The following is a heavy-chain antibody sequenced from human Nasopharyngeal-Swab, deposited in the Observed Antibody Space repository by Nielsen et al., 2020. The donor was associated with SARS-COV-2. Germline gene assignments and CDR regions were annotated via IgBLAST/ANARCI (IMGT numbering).Heavy chain of an antibody. J-gene: IGHJ4*02. V-gene: IGHV3-66*02. D-gene: IGHD4-17*01. CDR2: IYSGGQT. CDR3: ARQEDYVHDY. Sequence: GESLKISCAASGFTVSSKYMGWVRQAPGKGLEWVSVIYSGGQTYYADSVKGRFTISRDNSKNTLYLQMNSLRAEDTAVYYCARQEDYVHDYWGQGTLVTVSS. CDR1: GFTVSSKY.